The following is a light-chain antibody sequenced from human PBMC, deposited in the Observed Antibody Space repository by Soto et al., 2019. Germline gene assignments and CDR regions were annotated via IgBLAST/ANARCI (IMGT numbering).Light chain of an antibody. Sequence: EIRMTQSPSTLSASVGDRVTITCRASQSISRWLAWYQQKPGKAPKVLIWDASSLQRGVPSRFSGSGSGTEFTLTISSLQPDDFATYFCQQYNDYSTWTFGQGTKVDIK. V-gene: IGKV1-5*01. J-gene: IGKJ1*01. CDR2: DAS. CDR3: QQYNDYSTWT. CDR1: QSISRW.